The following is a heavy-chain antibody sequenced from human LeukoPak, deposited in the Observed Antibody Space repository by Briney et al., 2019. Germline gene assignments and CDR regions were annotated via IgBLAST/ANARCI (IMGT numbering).Heavy chain of an antibody. CDR2: INPSGGST. CDR1: GYTFTSYY. J-gene: IGHJ4*02. Sequence: ASVKVSCKASGYTFTSYYMHWVRQAPGQGLEWMGIINPSGGSTSYAQKFQGRVTMARDTSTSTVYMELSSLRSEDTAVYYCATDIRRDGYAFDYWGQGTLVTVSS. V-gene: IGHV1-46*01. D-gene: IGHD5-24*01. CDR3: ATDIRRDGYAFDY.